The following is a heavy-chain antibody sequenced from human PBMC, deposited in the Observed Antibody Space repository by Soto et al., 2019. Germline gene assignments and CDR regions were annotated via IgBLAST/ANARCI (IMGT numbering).Heavy chain of an antibody. D-gene: IGHD6-13*01. J-gene: IGHJ5*02. Sequence: QVQLVQSGAEVKKTGASVKVSCKASGYTFTGYYMHWVRQAPGQGLEWMGWINPNSGGTNYAQKFQGWVPMTRDTSISTAYMELSRLRSDDTAVYYCARAGGFSSSWNNWFDPWGQGTLVTVSS. CDR3: ARAGGFSSSWNNWFDP. CDR1: GYTFTGYY. CDR2: INPNSGGT. V-gene: IGHV1-2*04.